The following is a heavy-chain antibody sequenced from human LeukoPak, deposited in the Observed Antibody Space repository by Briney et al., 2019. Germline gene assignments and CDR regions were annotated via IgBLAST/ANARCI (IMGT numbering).Heavy chain of an antibody. J-gene: IGHJ5*02. D-gene: IGHD3-10*01. V-gene: IGHV1-69*13. CDR3: ARDRLGILSGDWLDP. Sequence: SVKVSCKASGGTFSSYAISWVRQAPGQGLEWMGGIIPIFGTANYAQKFQGRVTITADESTSTVYMELSSLRSEDTAVYYCARDRLGILSGDWLDPWGQGTLVTVSS. CDR2: IIPIFGTA. CDR1: GGTFSSYA.